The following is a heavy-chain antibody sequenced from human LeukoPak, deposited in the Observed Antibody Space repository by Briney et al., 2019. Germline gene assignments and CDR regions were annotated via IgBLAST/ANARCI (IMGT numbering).Heavy chain of an antibody. D-gene: IGHD6-19*01. CDR1: GYSFTSYW. CDR2: IYPGDPDT. Sequence: GESLKISCKGSGYSFTSYWIGWVRQMPGKGLEWMGIIYPGDPDTRYSPSFQGQVTISADKSISTAYLQWSSLKASDTAMYYCARLSPPADRSVNWFDPWGQGTLVTVSS. CDR3: ARLSPPADRSVNWFDP. V-gene: IGHV5-51*01. J-gene: IGHJ5*02.